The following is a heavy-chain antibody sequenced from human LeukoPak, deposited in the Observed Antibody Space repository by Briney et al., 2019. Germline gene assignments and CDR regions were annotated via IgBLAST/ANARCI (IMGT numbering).Heavy chain of an antibody. Sequence: GGSLRLSCAASGFTFSGYSMNWVRQAPGKGLEWVANIKQDGSEKYYVDSVKGRFTISRDNAKNSLYLQMNSLRAEDTAVYYCARDIVATMNNWFDPWGQGTLVTVSS. J-gene: IGHJ5*02. V-gene: IGHV3-7*01. CDR3: ARDIVATMNNWFDP. CDR2: IKQDGSEK. CDR1: GFTFSGYS. D-gene: IGHD5-12*01.